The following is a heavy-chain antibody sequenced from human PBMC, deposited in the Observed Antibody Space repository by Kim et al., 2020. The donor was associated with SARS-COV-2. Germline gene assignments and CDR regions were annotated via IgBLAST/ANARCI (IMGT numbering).Heavy chain of an antibody. CDR2: ISYDGSNK. CDR1: GFTFSSYG. J-gene: IGHJ4*02. CDR3: AKEGPQTIAAAGTAFDY. D-gene: IGHD6-13*01. Sequence: GGSLRLSCAASGFTFSSYGMHWVRQAPGKGLEWVAVISYDGSNKYYADSVKGRFTISRDNSKNTLHLQMNSLRAEDTAVYYCAKEGPQTIAAAGTAFDYWGQGTLVTVSS. V-gene: IGHV3-30*18.